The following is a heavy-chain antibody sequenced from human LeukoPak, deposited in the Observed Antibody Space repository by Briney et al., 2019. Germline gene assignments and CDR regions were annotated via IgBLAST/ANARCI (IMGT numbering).Heavy chain of an antibody. J-gene: IGHJ4*02. Sequence: GGSLRLSCAASGFTFSSYGMHWVRQAPGKGLEWVSYISSSSSTIYYADSVKGRFTISRDNAKNSLYLQMNNLRAEDTAVYYCAREIGDLDYWGQGTLVTVSS. CDR1: GFTFSSYG. D-gene: IGHD2-21*02. V-gene: IGHV3-48*04. CDR3: AREIGDLDY. CDR2: ISSSSSTI.